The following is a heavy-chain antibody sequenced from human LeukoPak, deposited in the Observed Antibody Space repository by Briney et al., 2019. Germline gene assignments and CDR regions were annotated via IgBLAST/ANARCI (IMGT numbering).Heavy chain of an antibody. CDR1: GGTFSSYA. CDR3: ARAQWLVETAGTYYFDY. Sequence: GASVKVSCKASGGTFSSYAISWVRQAPGQGLEWMGGMIPIFGTANYAQKFQGRVTITADESTSTAYMELSSLRSEDTAVYYCARAQWLVETAGTYYFDYWGQGTLVTVSS. J-gene: IGHJ4*02. D-gene: IGHD6-19*01. V-gene: IGHV1-69*13. CDR2: MIPIFGTA.